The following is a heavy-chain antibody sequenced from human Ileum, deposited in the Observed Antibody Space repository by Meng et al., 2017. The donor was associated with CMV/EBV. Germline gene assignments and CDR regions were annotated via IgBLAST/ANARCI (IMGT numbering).Heavy chain of an antibody. CDR1: GFTFSLYA. V-gene: IGHV3-30*04. D-gene: IGHD3-22*01. CDR2: SSSDGNDK. CDR3: ARDNYSDPTYTEY. J-gene: IGHJ4*02. Sequence: GGSLRLSCAASGFTFSLYAVHWVRQAPGKGLEWVAVSSSDGNDKFYADSVKGRFSISRDNSKSALILQMSSLTTDDTAVYYCARDNYSDPTYTEYWGQGTLVTVSS.